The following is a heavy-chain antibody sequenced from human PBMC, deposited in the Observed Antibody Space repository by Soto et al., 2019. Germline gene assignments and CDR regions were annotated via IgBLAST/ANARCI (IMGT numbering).Heavy chain of an antibody. CDR3: ARDDSSGYYHHFDY. D-gene: IGHD3-22*01. CDR2: IIPIFGTA. Sequence: SVKVSCEASGGTFSSYAISWVRQAPGQGLEWMGGIIPIFGTANYAQKLQGRVTMTTDTSTSTAYMELRSLRSDDTAVYYCARDDSSGYYHHFDYWGQGTLVTVSS. V-gene: IGHV1-69*05. CDR1: GGTFSSYA. J-gene: IGHJ4*02.